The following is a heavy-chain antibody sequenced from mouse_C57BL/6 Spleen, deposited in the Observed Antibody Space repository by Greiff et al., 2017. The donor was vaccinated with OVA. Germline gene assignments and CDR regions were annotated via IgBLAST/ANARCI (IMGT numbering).Heavy chain of an antibody. D-gene: IGHD1-1*01. CDR1: GYTFTDHI. CDR2: IYPVSGET. CDR3: VTVVATPAEYFDV. Sequence: QVQLKESGAELASPGASVTLSCKASGYTFTDHIMNWVKKRPGQGLEWIGRIYPVSGETNYNQKFMGKATFSVDRSSSTVYMVLNSLTSEDPAVYYCVTVVATPAEYFDVWGTGTTVTVSS. J-gene: IGHJ1*03. V-gene: IGHV1-11*01.